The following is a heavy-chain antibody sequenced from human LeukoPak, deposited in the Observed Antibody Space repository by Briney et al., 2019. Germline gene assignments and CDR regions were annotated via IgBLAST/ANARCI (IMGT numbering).Heavy chain of an antibody. Sequence: SETLSLTCAVYGGSFSGYYWSWIRQPPGKGLEWIGEINHSGSTNYNPSLKSRVTISVDTSKNQFSLKLSSVTAADTAVYYCAGEYYYDSSGSNSPSIDYWGQGTLVTVSS. CDR1: GGSFSGYY. CDR2: INHSGST. D-gene: IGHD3-22*01. CDR3: AGEYYYDSSGSNSPSIDY. J-gene: IGHJ4*02. V-gene: IGHV4-34*01.